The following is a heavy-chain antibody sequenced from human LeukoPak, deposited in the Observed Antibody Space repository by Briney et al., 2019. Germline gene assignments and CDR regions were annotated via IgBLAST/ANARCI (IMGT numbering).Heavy chain of an antibody. CDR1: GYTFTSYD. J-gene: IGHJ4*02. CDR2: MNPNSGNT. D-gene: IGHD6-13*01. Sequence: ASVKVSCKASGYTFTSYDINWVRQATGQGLEWMGWMNPNSGNTGYAQKLQGRVTMTTDTSTSTAYMELRSLRSDDTAVYYCARDRRGSSSLYDYWGQGTLVTVSS. CDR3: ARDRRGSSSLYDY. V-gene: IGHV1-8*01.